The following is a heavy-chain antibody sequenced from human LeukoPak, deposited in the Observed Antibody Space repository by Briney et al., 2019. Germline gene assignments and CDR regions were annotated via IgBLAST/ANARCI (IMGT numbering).Heavy chain of an antibody. CDR2: ISADGSST. J-gene: IGHJ6*02. Sequence: GRSLRLSCAASGFTFSSYGMHWVRQAPGKGLEWVAVISADGSSTHYADSVKGRFTISRDNSKDTLYLQMNSLRAEDTAVYYCAKALTYYDILTGPAKDIYYYYGMDVWGQGTTVTVSS. CDR1: GFTFSSYG. D-gene: IGHD3-9*01. V-gene: IGHV3-33*05. CDR3: AKALTYYDILTGPAKDIYYYYGMDV.